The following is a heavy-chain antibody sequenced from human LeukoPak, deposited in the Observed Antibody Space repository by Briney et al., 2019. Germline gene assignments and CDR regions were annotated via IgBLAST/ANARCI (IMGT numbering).Heavy chain of an antibody. Sequence: ASVTVSCKASGYTFTGYYKHWVRHAPGQELEWMGWINTNSGGTNYEQKFQGRVTMTRDTSISTAYMELSRLRSDDTAVYYCAREGTTQQLVWVNWFDPWGQGTLVTVSS. CDR3: AREGTTQQLVWVNWFDP. D-gene: IGHD6-13*01. CDR2: INTNSGGT. J-gene: IGHJ5*02. V-gene: IGHV1-2*02. CDR1: GYTFTGYY.